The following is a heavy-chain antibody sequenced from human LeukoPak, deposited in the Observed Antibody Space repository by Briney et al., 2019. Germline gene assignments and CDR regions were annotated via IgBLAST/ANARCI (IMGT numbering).Heavy chain of an antibody. D-gene: IGHD3-3*01. CDR2: ISAYNGNT. CDR3: ARGEYDFWSGLNWFDP. V-gene: IGHV1-18*01. Sequence: GASVKVSCKASGYTFTSYGISWVRQAPGQGLEWMGWISAYNGNTNYAQKFQGRVTMTRDTSISTAYMELSRLRSDDTAVYYCARGEYDFWSGLNWFDPWGQGTLVTVSS. J-gene: IGHJ5*02. CDR1: GYTFTSYG.